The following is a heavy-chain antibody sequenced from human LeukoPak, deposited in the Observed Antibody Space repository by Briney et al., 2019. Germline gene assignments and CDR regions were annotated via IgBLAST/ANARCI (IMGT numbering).Heavy chain of an antibody. D-gene: IGHD3-16*01. J-gene: IGHJ4*02. CDR1: GFTFSSYG. Sequence: GRSLRLSCAASGFTFSSYGMHWVRQAPGKGLNWVAFIRYDGSNKQYADSVKGRFTISRDNSKNTLYLQMDSLRGEDTAVYYCVGDFDYWGQGTLVTVSS. V-gene: IGHV3-30*02. CDR3: VGDFDY. CDR2: IRYDGSNK.